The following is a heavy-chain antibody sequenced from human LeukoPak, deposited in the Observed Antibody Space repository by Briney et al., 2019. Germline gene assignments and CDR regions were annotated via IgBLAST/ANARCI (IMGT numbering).Heavy chain of an antibody. Sequence: GGSLRLSCAASGFTFSSYAMSWVRQAPGKGLEWVSAISGSGGSTYYADSVKGRFTISRDNSKNTLYLQMNSLRAEDTAVYYCARDLSAVGARGGAFDIWGQGTMVTVSS. CDR1: GFTFSSYA. CDR2: ISGSGGST. J-gene: IGHJ3*02. CDR3: ARDLSAVGARGGAFDI. D-gene: IGHD1-26*01. V-gene: IGHV3-23*01.